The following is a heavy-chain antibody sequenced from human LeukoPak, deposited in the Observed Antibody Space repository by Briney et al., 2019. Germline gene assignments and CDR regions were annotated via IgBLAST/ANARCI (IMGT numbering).Heavy chain of an antibody. CDR2: IYHSGST. CDR1: GGSISSSSYY. Sequence: SETLSLTCTVSGGSISSSSYYWGWIRQPPGKGLEWIGSIYHSGSTYYNPSLKSRVTISVDTSKNQFSLKLSSVTAADTAVYYCARDRVVLRYFDWLSPYNWFDPWGQGTLVTVSS. V-gene: IGHV4-39*07. D-gene: IGHD3-9*01. J-gene: IGHJ5*02. CDR3: ARDRVVLRYFDWLSPYNWFDP.